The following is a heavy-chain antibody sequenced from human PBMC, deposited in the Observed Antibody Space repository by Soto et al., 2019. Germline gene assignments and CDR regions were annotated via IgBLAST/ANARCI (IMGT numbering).Heavy chain of an antibody. D-gene: IGHD5-12*01. Sequence: PGGSLRLSCAASGFTFSSYGMHWVRQAPGKGLEWVAVISYDGSNKYYADSVKGRFTISRDNSKNTLYLQMNSLRAEDTAVYYCARDPFSRVFGYSGYDAFDIWGQGTMVTVSS. J-gene: IGHJ3*02. CDR1: GFTFSSYG. CDR3: ARDPFSRVFGYSGYDAFDI. CDR2: ISYDGSNK. V-gene: IGHV3-30*03.